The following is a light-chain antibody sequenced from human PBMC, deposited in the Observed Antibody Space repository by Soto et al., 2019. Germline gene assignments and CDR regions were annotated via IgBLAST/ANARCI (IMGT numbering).Light chain of an antibody. J-gene: IGKJ5*01. Sequence: EVVMTQSPATLSVSPGERATLSCRASQSINNNLAWYQQKPGQAPRILIYGESTRATAFQARFSGSGSGTEFTLTIASLQSEDFAVYYCQQYNNWPITFGQGTRL. CDR2: GES. CDR3: QQYNNWPIT. CDR1: QSINNN. V-gene: IGKV3D-15*01.